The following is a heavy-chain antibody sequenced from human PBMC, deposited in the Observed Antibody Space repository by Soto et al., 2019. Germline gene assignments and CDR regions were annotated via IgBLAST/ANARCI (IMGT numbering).Heavy chain of an antibody. D-gene: IGHD2-21*01. CDR2: IGRTGDT. Sequence: GGSLRLSCAASGLTFSSYDIYWVRQGTGKGLEWVSTIGRTGDTNYSDSVKGRFTLSRENAERSSYLQMNSLRDGDTAVYYCARNGGGLDYWGRGTLVTVSS. CDR3: ARNGGGLDY. J-gene: IGHJ4*02. V-gene: IGHV3-13*01. CDR1: GLTFSSYD.